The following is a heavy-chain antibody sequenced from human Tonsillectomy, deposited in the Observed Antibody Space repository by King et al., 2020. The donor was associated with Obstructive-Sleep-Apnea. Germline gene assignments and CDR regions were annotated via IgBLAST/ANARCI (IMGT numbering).Heavy chain of an antibody. J-gene: IGHJ4*02. Sequence: QLVQSGAEVKKPGSSVRVSCKASGGTFSNYGISWVRQAPGQGLEWMGGIIPILGMTNNAQKFLGRVTITADKSTSTVYMELRSLASEDTAVYYCASQRDLQSSGYYSFDYWGQGTLVSVSS. D-gene: IGHD3-22*01. CDR1: GGTFSNYG. V-gene: IGHV1-69*10. CDR3: ASQRDLQSSGYYSFDY. CDR2: IIPILGMT.